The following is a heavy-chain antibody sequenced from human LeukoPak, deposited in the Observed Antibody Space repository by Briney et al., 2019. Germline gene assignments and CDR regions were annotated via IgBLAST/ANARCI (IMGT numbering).Heavy chain of an antibody. CDR1: GGSISRGSFY. CDR3: ARDLLGIAVAGHLGNFQH. V-gene: IGHV4-39*07. J-gene: IGHJ1*01. CDR2: VFYSGTT. Sequence: SETLSLTCTVSGGSISRGSFYWGWIRQPPGKGLEWIGSVFYSGTTYYNPSLKSRVTISLDTSKNQFSLKLNSVTAADTAVYYCARDLLGIAVAGHLGNFQHWGQGTLVTVSS. D-gene: IGHD6-19*01.